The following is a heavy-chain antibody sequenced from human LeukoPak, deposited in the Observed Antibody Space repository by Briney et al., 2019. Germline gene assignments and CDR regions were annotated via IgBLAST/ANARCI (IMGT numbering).Heavy chain of an antibody. J-gene: IGHJ4*02. CDR3: TKNQILDDTGSWYAY. CDR1: GFTFRTYA. Sequence: PGGSLRLSCGASGFTFRTYAMSWVRQAPGKGLEWVSGISDGGGRTFYAESVKGRFTFSRDNSKNTLYLRMNSLRAEDTAIYYCTKNQILDDTGSWYAYWGQGTLVTVSS. V-gene: IGHV3-23*01. D-gene: IGHD6-13*01. CDR2: ISDGGGRT.